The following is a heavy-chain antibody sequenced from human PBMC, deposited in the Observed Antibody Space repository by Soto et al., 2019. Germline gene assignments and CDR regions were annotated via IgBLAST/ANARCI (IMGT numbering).Heavy chain of an antibody. D-gene: IGHD1-26*01. Sequence: GESLKISCKGSGYSFTSYWIGWVRQMPGKGLEWMGIIYPGDSDTRYSPSFQGQVTISADKSISTAYLQWSSLKASDTAMYYCARLSRAGGGYFWSDAFDIWGQGTMVTVSS. CDR1: GYSFTSYW. V-gene: IGHV5-51*01. CDR2: IYPGDSDT. CDR3: ARLSRAGGGYFWSDAFDI. J-gene: IGHJ3*02.